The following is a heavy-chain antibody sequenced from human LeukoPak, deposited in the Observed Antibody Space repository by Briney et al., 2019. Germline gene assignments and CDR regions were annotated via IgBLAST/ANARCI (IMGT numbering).Heavy chain of an antibody. J-gene: IGHJ3*02. Sequence: SETLSLTCTVSGGSISSYYWSWIRQPPGKGLEWIGYIYYSGSTSYNPSLKSRVTISVDTSKNQFSLKLSSVTAADTAVYYCARRTDYGDPLRAFDIWGQGTMVTVSS. CDR3: ARRTDYGDPLRAFDI. D-gene: IGHD4-17*01. V-gene: IGHV4-59*08. CDR2: IYYSGST. CDR1: GGSISSYY.